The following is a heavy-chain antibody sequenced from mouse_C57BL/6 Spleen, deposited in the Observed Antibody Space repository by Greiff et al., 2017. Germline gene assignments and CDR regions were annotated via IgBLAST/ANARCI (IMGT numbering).Heavy chain of an antibody. V-gene: IGHV1-19*01. D-gene: IGHD1-1*01. CDR2: INPYNGGT. Sequence: EVQLQQSGPVLVKPGASVKMSCKASGYTFTDYYMNWVKQSHGKSLEWIGVINPYNGGTSYNQKFKGKATLTVDKSSSTAYMELNSLTSEDSAVYYFARGGITTVVGFDYWVQGTTLTVSS. J-gene: IGHJ2*01. CDR3: ARGGITTVVGFDY. CDR1: GYTFTDYY.